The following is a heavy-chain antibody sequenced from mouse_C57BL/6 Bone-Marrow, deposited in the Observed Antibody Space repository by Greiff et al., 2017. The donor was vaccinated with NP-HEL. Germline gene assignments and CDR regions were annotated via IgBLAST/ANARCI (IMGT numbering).Heavy chain of an antibody. J-gene: IGHJ4*01. CDR1: GFTFSDYY. Sequence: EVKLVESEGGLVQPGSSMKLSCTASGFTFSDYYMAWVRQVPEKGLEWVANINYDGSSTYYLDSLKSRFIISRDNAKNILYLQMSSLKSEDTATYYCARGGYYPGAMDYWGQGTSVTVSS. V-gene: IGHV5-16*01. CDR2: INYDGSST. CDR3: ARGGYYPGAMDY. D-gene: IGHD2-3*01.